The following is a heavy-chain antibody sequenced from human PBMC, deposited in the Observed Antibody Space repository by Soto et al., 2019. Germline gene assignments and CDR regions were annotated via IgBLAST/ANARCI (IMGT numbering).Heavy chain of an antibody. D-gene: IGHD5-18*01. CDR3: ARDKEMDTITAFVY. J-gene: IGHJ4*02. Sequence: HVQRVQSGTDVTKPGSSVKVSCKASGGTFSSYSISWVRQAPGQGLEWMGGIIPIFNTTNYAQRFHGRVTITADKYTSTDYMELNSLRSEDTAVYYCARDKEMDTITAFVYWGKGTLVTVSS. CDR2: IIPIFNTT. V-gene: IGHV1-69*06. CDR1: GGTFSSYS.